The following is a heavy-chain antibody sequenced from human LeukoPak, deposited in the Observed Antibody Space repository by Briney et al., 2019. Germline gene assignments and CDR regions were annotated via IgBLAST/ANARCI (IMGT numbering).Heavy chain of an antibody. Sequence: PGGSLRLSCAASGFTFSSYGMHWVRQAPGKGLEWVGRIRSKTDGGTTDYAAPVKGRFTISRDDSKNTLYLQMSSLNTEDTAVYYCTKSLDCSRASCDSWGQGTLVTVSS. V-gene: IGHV3-15*01. J-gene: IGHJ5*01. D-gene: IGHD2-2*01. CDR2: IRSKTDGGTT. CDR3: TKSLDCSRASCDS. CDR1: GFTFSSYG.